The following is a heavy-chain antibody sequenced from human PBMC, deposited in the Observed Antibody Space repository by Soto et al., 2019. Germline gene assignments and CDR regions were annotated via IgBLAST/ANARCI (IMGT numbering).Heavy chain of an antibody. Sequence: SETLSLTCTVSGGSISSYYWSWIRQPPGKGLEWIGYIYYSGSTNYNPSLKSRVTISVDTSKNQFSLKLSSVTAADTAVYYCARDRGMNFYDSRPYGMDVWGQGTTVTVSS. CDR2: IYYSGST. J-gene: IGHJ6*02. D-gene: IGHD3-22*01. V-gene: IGHV4-59*01. CDR3: ARDRGMNFYDSRPYGMDV. CDR1: GGSISSYY.